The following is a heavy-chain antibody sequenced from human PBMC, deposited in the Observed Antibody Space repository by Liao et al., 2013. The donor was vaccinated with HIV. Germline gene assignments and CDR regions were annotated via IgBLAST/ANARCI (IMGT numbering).Heavy chain of an antibody. CDR2: INQSGST. J-gene: IGHJ4*02. D-gene: IGHD3-3*01. Sequence: QVQLQQWGAGLLKPSETLSLTCAVYGGSFSGYYWSWVRQPTGKGLEWIGEINQSGSTNYNPSLKSRVAISVDTSKNQFSLKLTSVTAADAAVYHCARAGYDFWSGYYFDYWGQGTLVTVSS. CDR1: GGSFSGYY. V-gene: IGHV4-34*02. CDR3: ARAGYDFWSGYYFDY.